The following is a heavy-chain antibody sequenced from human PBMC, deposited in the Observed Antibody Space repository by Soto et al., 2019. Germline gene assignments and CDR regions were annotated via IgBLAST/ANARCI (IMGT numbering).Heavy chain of an antibody. J-gene: IGHJ4*02. CDR1: GGSISSDY. Sequence: PSETLSLTCTVSGGSISSDYGSWIRQPPGKGLEWIGYIYYTGSTNYNPSLKSRVTISVDTSKNQFSLKLSSVTAADTAVYYCARHMYKGGPFDYWGQGTLVTVPQ. CDR2: IYYTGST. V-gene: IGHV4-59*08. CDR3: ARHMYKGGPFDY. D-gene: IGHD1-20*01.